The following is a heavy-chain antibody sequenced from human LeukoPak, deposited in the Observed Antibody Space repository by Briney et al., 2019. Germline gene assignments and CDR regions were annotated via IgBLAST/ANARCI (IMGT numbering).Heavy chain of an antibody. D-gene: IGHD1-26*01. CDR2: VHSSGGVI. J-gene: IGHJ5*02. V-gene: IGHV1-46*01. Sequence: ASVKVSCKASGYTFIDYYMNWVRQAPGQGLEWMGIVHSSGGVIKYAQEFQDRLTVTRDTSTSTIYMELSSLRSEDTAVYYCAGSSHQRNWFDPWGQETLVIVSS. CDR3: AGSSHQRNWFDP. CDR1: GYTFIDYY.